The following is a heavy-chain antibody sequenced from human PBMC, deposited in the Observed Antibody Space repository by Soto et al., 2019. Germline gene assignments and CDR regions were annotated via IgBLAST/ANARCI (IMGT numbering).Heavy chain of an antibody. CDR3: ARVQPGYYYYYGMDV. CDR1: EYTFTGYY. J-gene: IGHJ6*02. V-gene: IGHV1-2*02. Sequence: GGSVKVSCKASEYTFTGYYMHCVLRAPVQGREWMGWINPNSGGTNYAQKFQGRVTMTRDTSISTAYMELSRLRSDDTAVYYCARVQPGYYYYYGMDVWGQGTTVTVSS. CDR2: INPNSGGT.